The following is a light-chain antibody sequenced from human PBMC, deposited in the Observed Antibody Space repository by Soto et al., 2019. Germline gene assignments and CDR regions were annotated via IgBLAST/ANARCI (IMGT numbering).Light chain of an antibody. Sequence: AIRMTQSPSSLSASTGDRVTITCRASQGISSYLAWYQQKPGKAPKLLIYAASTLQSGVPSRFSGSGSGTDFTLTISCLQSEDFATYYCQQYYSFPWPFCQGTNLEIK. CDR1: QGISSY. CDR3: QQYYSFPWP. J-gene: IGKJ1*01. CDR2: AAS. V-gene: IGKV1-8*01.